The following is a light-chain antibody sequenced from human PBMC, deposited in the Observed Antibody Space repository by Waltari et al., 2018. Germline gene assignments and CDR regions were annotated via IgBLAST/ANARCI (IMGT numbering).Light chain of an antibody. V-gene: IGKV3-11*01. CDR1: QSVSTF. CDR3: QQRNNWPRVT. Sequence: EVVLTPSPATLSLSPGERATLSCRASQSVSTFLAWYQQKPGQAPRLLIYDASNRATGIPARFSGSGSGTDFTLTISSLEPEDFALYYCQQRNNWPRVTFGQGTKLEIK. CDR2: DAS. J-gene: IGKJ2*01.